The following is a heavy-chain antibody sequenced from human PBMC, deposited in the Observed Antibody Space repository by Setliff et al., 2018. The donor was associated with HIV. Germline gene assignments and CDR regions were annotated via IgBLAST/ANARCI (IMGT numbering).Heavy chain of an antibody. J-gene: IGHJ4*02. CDR2: INAGNGNT. CDR1: GYTFTSYA. CDR3: AREIRNYDFWSGYWEDHYFDS. V-gene: IGHV1-3*01. Sequence: GASVKVSCKASGYTFTSYAMHWVRQAPGRRLEWMGWINAGNGNTKYSQKFQGRVTITRDTSASTAYMELSSLRSEDTAVYYCAREIRNYDFWSGYWEDHYFDSWGQGTLVTVSS. D-gene: IGHD3-3*01.